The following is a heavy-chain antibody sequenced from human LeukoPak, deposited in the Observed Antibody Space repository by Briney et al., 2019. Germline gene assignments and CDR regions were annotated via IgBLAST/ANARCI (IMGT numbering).Heavy chain of an antibody. Sequence: GGSLRLSCAASGFTFSNYWMHWVRQAPGKGLVWVSRINGDGSTTNYADSVKGRFTISRDNAKNTLFLQMNSLRAEDTAVYYCAGGRGSYGLWDSWGLGTLATVSS. CDR1: GFTFSNYW. J-gene: IGHJ4*02. CDR3: AGGRGSYGLWDS. V-gene: IGHV3-74*01. D-gene: IGHD1-26*01. CDR2: INGDGSTT.